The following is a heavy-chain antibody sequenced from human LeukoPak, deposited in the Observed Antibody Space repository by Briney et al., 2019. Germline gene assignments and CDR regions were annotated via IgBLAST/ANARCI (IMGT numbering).Heavy chain of an antibody. V-gene: IGHV3-21*04. CDR2: ISISSNYI. CDR1: GFTFSRYS. J-gene: IGHJ4*02. CDR3: AKGGYSYGFDY. Sequence: GGSLRLSCAASGFTFSRYSMNWVRQAPGKGLECVSSISISSNYIYYADSVKGRFTISRDNFKNTLYLQMNSLRAEDTAVYYCAKGGYSYGFDYWGQGTLVTVSS. D-gene: IGHD5-18*01.